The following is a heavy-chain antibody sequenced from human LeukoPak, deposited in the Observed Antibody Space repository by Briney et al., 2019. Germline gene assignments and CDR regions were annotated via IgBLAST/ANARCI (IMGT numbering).Heavy chain of an antibody. CDR2: LNEDGTKK. Sequence: GGSLRLSCGASGFTFTSYWMSWVRQAPGKGLEWVANLNEDGTKKYYVGSVKGRFTISRDNAKNSLYLQLDSLRAGDTAVYYCARDGRDGFIDYWGQGTLATVSS. CDR3: ARDGRDGFIDY. D-gene: IGHD5-24*01. V-gene: IGHV3-7*01. CDR1: GFTFTSYW. J-gene: IGHJ4*02.